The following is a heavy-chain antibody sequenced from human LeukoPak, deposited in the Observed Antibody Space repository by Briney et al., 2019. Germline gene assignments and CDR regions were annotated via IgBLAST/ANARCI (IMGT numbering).Heavy chain of an antibody. Sequence: GGSLRLSCAASGFTFSSYAMSWVRQAPGKGLEWVSAISGSGGSTYYADSVKGRFTISRDNSKNTLYLQMNSLRAEDTAVYYCAKSPFPSDYYDSSGYPGDYFDYWGQGTLVTVSS. J-gene: IGHJ4*02. CDR3: AKSPFPSDYYDSSGYPGDYFDY. V-gene: IGHV3-23*01. D-gene: IGHD3-22*01. CDR1: GFTFSSYA. CDR2: ISGSGGST.